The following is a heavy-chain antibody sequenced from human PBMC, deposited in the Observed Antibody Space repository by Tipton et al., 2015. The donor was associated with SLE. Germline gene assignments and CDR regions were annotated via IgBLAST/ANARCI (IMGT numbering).Heavy chain of an antibody. V-gene: IGHV3-30*02. J-gene: IGHJ6*02. Sequence: GSLRLSCAASGFTFSSYGMHWVRQAPGKGLEWVAFIRYDGSNKYYADSVKGRFTISRDNSKNTLYLQMNSLRAEDTAVYYCAKGEYGDYYYYYGMDVWGQGTTVTVSS. CDR2: IRYDGSNK. CDR3: AKGEYGDYYYYYGMDV. D-gene: IGHD4-17*01. CDR1: GFTFSSYG.